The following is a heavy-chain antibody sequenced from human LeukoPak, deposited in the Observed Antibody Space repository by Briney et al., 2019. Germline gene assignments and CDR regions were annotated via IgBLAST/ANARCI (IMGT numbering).Heavy chain of an antibody. CDR1: GFTFSSYW. CDR3: AKDLNIKWELLGGFDY. V-gene: IGHV3-7*03. CDR2: IKQDGSEK. Sequence: PGGSLRLSCAASGFTFSSYWMSWVRQAPGKGLEWVANIKQDGSEKYYVDSVKGRFTISSDNAKNSLYLQMNSLRAEDMALYYCAKDLNIKWELLGGFDYWGQGTLVTVSS. J-gene: IGHJ4*02. D-gene: IGHD1-26*01.